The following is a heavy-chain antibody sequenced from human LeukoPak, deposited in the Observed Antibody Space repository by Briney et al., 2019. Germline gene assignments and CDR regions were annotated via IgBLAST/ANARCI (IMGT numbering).Heavy chain of an antibody. CDR2: ITHRGST. V-gene: IGHV4-34*01. CDR3: SRRGQWLGRWFDP. CDR1: GGSLTDYY. J-gene: IGHJ5*02. D-gene: IGHD6-19*01. Sequence: PSETLSPTCAVFGGSLTDYYWSWIRQPPGKGLEWIGEITHRGSTNYKSSLKSRVTISVDTSKNQFSLKLTSVTAADTANYCSRRGQWLGRWFDPWGQGTLVTVSS.